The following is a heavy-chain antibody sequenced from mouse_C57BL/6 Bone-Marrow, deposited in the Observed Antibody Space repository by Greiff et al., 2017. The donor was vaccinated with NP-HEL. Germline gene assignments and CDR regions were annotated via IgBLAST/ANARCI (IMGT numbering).Heavy chain of an antibody. CDR2: IWTGGGT. V-gene: IGHV2-9-1*01. J-gene: IGHJ3*01. Sequence: VQLVESGPGLVPPSQSLSITCTVSGFSLTSYAISWVRLPPGKGLEWLGVIWTGGGTNYNSAIKSRLSNIKDNSKIQVFLKMNSLQTEDTARYYCARNSYYGTPFAYWGQGTLVTVSA. D-gene: IGHD2-10*01. CDR1: GFSLTSYA. CDR3: ARNSYYGTPFAY.